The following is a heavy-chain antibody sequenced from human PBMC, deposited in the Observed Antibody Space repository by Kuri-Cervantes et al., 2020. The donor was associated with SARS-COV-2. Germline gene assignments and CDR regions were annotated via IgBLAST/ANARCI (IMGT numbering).Heavy chain of an antibody. J-gene: IGHJ6*03. CDR1: GYTFIGYY. D-gene: IGHD2-2*02. CDR2: INPKSGAS. CDR3: VKDVVSTFCAWGNCYISSYMDV. Sequence: ASVKDSCKASGYTFIGYYMHWVRQAPGQGLEWMGWINPKSGASSYAQKFQGRVTMTRATSINTVYMELSTLRSDDTAVYFCVKDVVSTFCAWGNCYISSYMDVWGRGTTVTVSS. V-gene: IGHV1-2*02.